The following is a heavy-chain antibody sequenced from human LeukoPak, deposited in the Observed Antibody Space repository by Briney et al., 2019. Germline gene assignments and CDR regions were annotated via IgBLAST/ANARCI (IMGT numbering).Heavy chain of an antibody. D-gene: IGHD5-12*01. CDR2: ISGSGGST. CDR3: AKDFRWLRGPALFDY. J-gene: IGHJ4*02. CDR1: EFTFSSCA. V-gene: IGHV3-23*01. Sequence: GGSLRLSCAASEFTFSSCAMSWVRQAPGKGLEWVSAISGSGGSTYYADSVKGRLTISRDNSKNTLYLQMNSLRAEDTAVYYCAKDFRWLRGPALFDYWGQGTLVTVSS.